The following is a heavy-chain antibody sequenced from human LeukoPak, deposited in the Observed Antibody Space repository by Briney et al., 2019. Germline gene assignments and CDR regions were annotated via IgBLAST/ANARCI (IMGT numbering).Heavy chain of an antibody. CDR3: ARENLQYDRSGYSPYWYFDL. CDR2: IYYSGST. V-gene: IGHV4-30-4*01. CDR1: GGSISSGDYY. D-gene: IGHD3-22*01. Sequence: SETLSLTCTVSGGSISSGDYYWSWIRQPPGKGLEWIGYIYYSGSTYYNPSLKSRVTISVDTSKNQFSLKLSSVTAADTAVYYCARENLQYDRSGYSPYWYFDLWGRGTLGTVSS. J-gene: IGHJ2*01.